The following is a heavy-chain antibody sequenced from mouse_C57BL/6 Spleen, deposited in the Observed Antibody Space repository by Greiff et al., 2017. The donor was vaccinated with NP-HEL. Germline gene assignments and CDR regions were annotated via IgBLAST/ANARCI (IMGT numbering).Heavy chain of an antibody. D-gene: IGHD2-3*01. V-gene: IGHV1-69*01. J-gene: IGHJ4*01. CDR3: ARKGWDYAMDY. Sequence: QVQLQQPGAELVMPGASVKLSCKASGYTFTSYWMHWVKQRPGQGLEWIGEIDPSDSYTNYNQKFKGKSTLTVDKSSSTAYMQLSSLTSEDPAVYYCARKGWDYAMDYWGQGTSVTVSS. CDR1: GYTFTSYW. CDR2: IDPSDSYT.